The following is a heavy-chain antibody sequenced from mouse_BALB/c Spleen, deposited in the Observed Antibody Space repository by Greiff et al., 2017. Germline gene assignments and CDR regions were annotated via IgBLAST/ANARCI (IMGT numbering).Heavy chain of an antibody. V-gene: IGHV5-4*02. Sequence: EVQRVESGGGLVKPGGSLKLSCAASGFTFSDYYMYWVRQTPEKRLEWVATISDGGSYTYYPDSVKGRFTISRDNAKNNLYLQMSSLKSEDTAMYYCARALMMTAGAWFAYWGQGTLVTVSA. CDR2: ISDGGSYT. CDR3: ARALMMTAGAWFAY. CDR1: GFTFSDYY. J-gene: IGHJ3*01. D-gene: IGHD2-4*01.